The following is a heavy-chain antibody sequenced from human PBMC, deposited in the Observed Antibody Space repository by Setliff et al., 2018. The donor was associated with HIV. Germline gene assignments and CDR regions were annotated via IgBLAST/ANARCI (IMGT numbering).Heavy chain of an antibody. J-gene: IGHJ5*02. D-gene: IGHD3-22*01. CDR2: LYYSGNT. CDR3: AGVLSSGYYDGP. V-gene: IGHV4-59*02. Sequence: SETLSLTCTVSGASVNSHYWAWIRQPPGKGLEWIGSLYYSGNTNYNPSLKSRVTISADTSKSQFSLKLRSVTAADTAVYYCAGVLSSGYYDGPWGQGTLVTVSS. CDR1: GASVNSHY.